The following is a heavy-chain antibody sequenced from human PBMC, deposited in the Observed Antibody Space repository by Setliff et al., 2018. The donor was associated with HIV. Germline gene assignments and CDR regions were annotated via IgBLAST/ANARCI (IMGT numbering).Heavy chain of an antibody. CDR2: ISYDGNNQ. Sequence: GGSLRLSCAVSGFNFGSYAIHWVRLAPGQGPQWVALISYDGNNQWYADSVKGRFTISRDNSKNTLYLQMNNLRPEDTAVYYCAKDFQWSTVNTPLNYQYGMDVWGQGTTVTVSS. V-gene: IGHV3-30-3*01. CDR1: GFNFGSYA. J-gene: IGHJ6*02. CDR3: AKDFQWSTVNTPLNYQYGMDV. D-gene: IGHD4-17*01.